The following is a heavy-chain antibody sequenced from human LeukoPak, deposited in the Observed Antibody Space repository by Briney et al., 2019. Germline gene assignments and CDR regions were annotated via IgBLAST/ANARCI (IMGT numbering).Heavy chain of an antibody. Sequence: GGSLRLSCAASGFTFSSYWMHWVRQAPGKGQVWVSRINSDGSSTSYADSVKGRFTISRDNAKNTLYLQMNSLRAEDTAVYYCARVTTMVRGVIMGAVVDAFDIWGQGTMVTVSS. D-gene: IGHD3-10*01. CDR2: INSDGSST. CDR3: ARVTTMVRGVIMGAVVDAFDI. CDR1: GFTFSSYW. J-gene: IGHJ3*02. V-gene: IGHV3-74*01.